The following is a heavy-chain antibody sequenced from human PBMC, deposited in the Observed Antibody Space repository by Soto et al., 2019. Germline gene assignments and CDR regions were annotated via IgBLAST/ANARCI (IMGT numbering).Heavy chain of an antibody. Sequence: EVQLLESGGGLVQPGGSLRLSCATSGFTFSSYAMSWVRQAPGKGLEWVSAISGSGGSTYYADSVKGRFTISRDNSKNTLYLQMNSLRAEDTAVYYCAKDGDLYYYDSSGYHYWGQGTLVTVSS. CDR3: AKDGDLYYYDSSGYHY. D-gene: IGHD3-22*01. J-gene: IGHJ4*02. CDR2: ISGSGGST. CDR1: GFTFSSYA. V-gene: IGHV3-23*01.